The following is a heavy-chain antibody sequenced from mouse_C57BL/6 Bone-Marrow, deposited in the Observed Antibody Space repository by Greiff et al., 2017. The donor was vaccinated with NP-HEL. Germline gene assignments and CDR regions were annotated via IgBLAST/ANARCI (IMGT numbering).Heavy chain of an antibody. CDR1: GYTFTSYW. D-gene: IGHD4-1*01. Sequence: QVQLQQSGTELVKPGASVKLSCKASGYTFTSYWMHWVKQRPGQGLEWIGNINPSNGGTNYNEKFKSKATLTVDKSSSTAYMQLSSLTSEDSAVYYCARSNWDVRTWFAYWGQGTLVTVSA. CDR3: ARSNWDVRTWFAY. CDR2: INPSNGGT. V-gene: IGHV1-53*01. J-gene: IGHJ3*01.